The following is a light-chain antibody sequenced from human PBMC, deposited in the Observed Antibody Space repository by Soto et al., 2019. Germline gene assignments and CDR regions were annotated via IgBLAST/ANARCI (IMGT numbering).Light chain of an antibody. CDR1: QSLLHRNGYNY. CDR3: MQALQTLGT. CDR2: LGS. J-gene: IGKJ2*02. V-gene: IGKV2-28*01. Sequence: DIVMTQSPLSLTVTPGEPASISCRSSQSLLHRNGYNYLDWYLQRPGQSPQLLIYLGSNRASGVPDRFSVSGSGTDFTLKISRVEAEDIGVYYCMQALQTLGTFGQGTKLEIK.